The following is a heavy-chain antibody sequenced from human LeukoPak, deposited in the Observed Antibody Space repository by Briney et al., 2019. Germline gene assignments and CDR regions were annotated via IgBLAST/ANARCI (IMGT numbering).Heavy chain of an antibody. Sequence: GGSLRLSCAASGFTFSSYGMHWVRQAPGKGLEWVAVIWYDGSNKYYADSVKGRFTISRDNSKNTLYLQMNSLRAEDTAVYYCASEGTADYYDSSGYLDYWGQGTLVTVSS. CDR1: GFTFSSYG. CDR3: ASEGTADYYDSSGYLDY. D-gene: IGHD3-22*01. J-gene: IGHJ4*02. CDR2: IWYDGSNK. V-gene: IGHV3-33*01.